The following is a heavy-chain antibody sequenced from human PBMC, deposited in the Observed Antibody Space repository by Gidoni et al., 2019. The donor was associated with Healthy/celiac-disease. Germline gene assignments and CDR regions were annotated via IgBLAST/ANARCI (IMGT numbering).Heavy chain of an antibody. CDR3: ARDAGIFRDIYWYFDL. V-gene: IGHV3-33*01. CDR1: GFPFSSYG. Sequence: QVQLVESGGGVVQPGRSLRLSCAASGFPFSSYGMHWVRQAPGKGLEWVAVIWYDGSNKYYADSVKGRFTISRDNSKNTLYLQMNSLRAEDTAVYYCARDAGIFRDIYWYFDLWGRGTLVTVSS. D-gene: IGHD2-15*01. J-gene: IGHJ2*01. CDR2: IWYDGSNK.